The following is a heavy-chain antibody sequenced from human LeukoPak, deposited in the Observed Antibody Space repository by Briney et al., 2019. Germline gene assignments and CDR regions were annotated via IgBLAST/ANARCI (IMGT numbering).Heavy chain of an antibody. J-gene: IGHJ4*02. CDR2: IFYTGST. V-gene: IGHV4-59*01. CDR1: GVSISGNY. CDR3: ARGGYSYGQARYYFDY. D-gene: IGHD5-18*01. Sequence: SETLSLTCTVSGVSISGNYWSWIRQPPGKGLEWIGYIFYTGSTNYNPSLQSRVTILLDTSKNQFSLKLSSVSADDTAVYYCARGGYSYGQARYYFDYWGQGTLVTVSS.